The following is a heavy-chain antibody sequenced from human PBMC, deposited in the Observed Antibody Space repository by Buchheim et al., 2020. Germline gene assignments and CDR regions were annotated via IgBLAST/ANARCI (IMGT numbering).Heavy chain of an antibody. CDR1: GFTFRNFW. CDR3: ARDWLGDSSGYLDY. V-gene: IGHV3-33*08. CDR2: IWYDGSNK. Sequence: VQLVESGGGLVQPGGSLRLSCAASGFTFRNFWMSWVRQAPGKGLEWVAVIWYDGSNKYYADSVKGRFTISRDNSKNTLYLQMNSLRAEDTAVYYCARDWLGDSSGYLDYWGQGTL. J-gene: IGHJ4*02. D-gene: IGHD3-22*01.